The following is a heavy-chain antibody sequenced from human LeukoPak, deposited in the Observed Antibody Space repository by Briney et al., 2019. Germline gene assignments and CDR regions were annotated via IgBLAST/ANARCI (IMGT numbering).Heavy chain of an antibody. CDR2: ISGDGVSP. Sequence: GGSLRLSCAASGFTFNNYALTWVRQTPGKGLECVSAISGDGVSPYYADSVRGRFTTSRDNSKNTLYLQMNSLRVEDTAVYFCARDPGAFPYFFDCWGQGTLVTVSS. J-gene: IGHJ4*02. CDR3: ARDPGAFPYFFDC. D-gene: IGHD4/OR15-4a*01. V-gene: IGHV3-23*01. CDR1: GFTFNNYA.